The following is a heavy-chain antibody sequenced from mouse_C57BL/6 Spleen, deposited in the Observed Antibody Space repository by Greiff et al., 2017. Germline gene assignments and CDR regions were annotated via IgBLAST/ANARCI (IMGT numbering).Heavy chain of an antibody. Sequence: EVLLVESGGGLVKPGASLKLSCAASGFTFSDYGMHWVRQAPEHGLEWVAYISSGSSTIYYADTLKGRFTISRDNAKNTLFLHMTSLRAEDTAMYYCARAGSYAMDYWGQGTSVTVSS. V-gene: IGHV5-17*01. CDR3: ARAGSYAMDY. J-gene: IGHJ4*01. CDR1: GFTFSDYG. CDR2: ISSGSSTI. D-gene: IGHD4-1*01.